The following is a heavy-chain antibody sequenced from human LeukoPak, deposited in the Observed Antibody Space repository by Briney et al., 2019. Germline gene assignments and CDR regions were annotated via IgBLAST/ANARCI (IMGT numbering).Heavy chain of an antibody. CDR1: GGTFSSYT. CDR2: IIPILGIA. V-gene: IGHV1-69*04. Sequence: SVKVSCKASGGTFSSYTISWVRQATGQGLEWMGRIIPILGIANYAQKFQGRVTITADKSTSTAYMELSSLRSEDTAVYYCARDIRGARNLGSFDYWGQGTLVTVSS. D-gene: IGHD1-26*01. CDR3: ARDIRGARNLGSFDY. J-gene: IGHJ4*02.